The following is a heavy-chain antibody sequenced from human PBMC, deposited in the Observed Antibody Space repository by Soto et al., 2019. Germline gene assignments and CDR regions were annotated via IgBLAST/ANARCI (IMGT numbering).Heavy chain of an antibody. J-gene: IGHJ6*03. CDR1: GDSISRGGYF. CDR2: IYDSGCA. Sequence: QVQLQESGPGLVKPSQTLSLTCIVSGDSISRGGYFWTWIRQHPGKGLEWIGYIYDSGCAFYNPSLKSRVTMSVDTSNNQFSLNLRSVTAADTAVFYCARGILRPNHYMDVWGKGTAVAVSS. CDR3: ARGILRPNHYMDV. D-gene: IGHD1-26*01. V-gene: IGHV4-31*03.